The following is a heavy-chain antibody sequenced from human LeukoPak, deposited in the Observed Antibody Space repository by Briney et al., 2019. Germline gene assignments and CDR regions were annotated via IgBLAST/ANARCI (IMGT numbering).Heavy chain of an antibody. D-gene: IGHD3-9*01. J-gene: IGHJ4*02. CDR2: IFYSGST. CDR3: ARSGTLTGYLY. V-gene: IGHV4-59*01. CDR1: AGSLSSYH. Sequence: SETLSLTATVSAGSLSSYHWIWIPPPPGKGLEWIGYIFYSGSTNYNPSLKSRVTMSVDTSKNQFSLKLNSVTAADTAVYYCARSGTLTGYLYWGQGALVTVSS.